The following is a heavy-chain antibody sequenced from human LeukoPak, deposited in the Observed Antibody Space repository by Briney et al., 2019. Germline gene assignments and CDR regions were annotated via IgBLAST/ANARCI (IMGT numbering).Heavy chain of an antibody. D-gene: IGHD6-13*01. Sequence: ASVKVSCKASGYTFTGYYMHWVRQAPGQGLEWMGWINPNSGGTNYAQKFQGRVTMTRDTSISTAYMELSRLRSDDTAVYYCARDGSSSWYDYYYYMDVWGKGTTVTISS. J-gene: IGHJ6*03. CDR3: ARDGSSSWYDYYYYMDV. CDR2: INPNSGGT. V-gene: IGHV1-2*02. CDR1: GYTFTGYY.